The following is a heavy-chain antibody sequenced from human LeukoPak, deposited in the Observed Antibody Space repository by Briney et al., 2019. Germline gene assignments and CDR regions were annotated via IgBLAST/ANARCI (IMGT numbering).Heavy chain of an antibody. Sequence: GGSLRLSCAASGFSFNNYAMSWVRQAPGKGLEWVSAISGGGDATKYADSVKGRFTISRDNSKNTLSLQMNSLRAEDTAVYYCAKSDCGTIGCKLLNYWGQGTLVTVSS. CDR3: AKSDCGTIGCKLLNY. V-gene: IGHV3-23*01. CDR2: ISGGGDAT. CDR1: GFSFNNYA. D-gene: IGHD2-21*01. J-gene: IGHJ4*02.